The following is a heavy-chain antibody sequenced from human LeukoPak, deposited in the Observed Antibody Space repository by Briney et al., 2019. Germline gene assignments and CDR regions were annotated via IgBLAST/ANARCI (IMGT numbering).Heavy chain of an antibody. CDR1: GGTFSSYA. Sequence: GASVKVSCKASGGTFSSYAISWVRQAPGQGLEWMGGIIPIFGTANYAQKFQGRVTITADKSTSTAYMELSSLRSEDTALYYCARAQTYGDSRLLLDYWGQGTLVTVSS. CDR2: IIPIFGTA. J-gene: IGHJ4*02. CDR3: ARAQTYGDSRLLLDY. V-gene: IGHV1-69*06. D-gene: IGHD2-21*02.